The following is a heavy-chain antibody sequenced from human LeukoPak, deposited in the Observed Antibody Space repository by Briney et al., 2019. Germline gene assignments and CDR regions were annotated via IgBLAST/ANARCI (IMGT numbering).Heavy chain of an antibody. Sequence: PGRSLRLSCAASGFTFSSYAMHWVRQAPGKGLEWVAVISYDGSNKYYADSVKGRFTISRDNSKNTLYLQMNSLRAEDTAVYYCARDDETYYDFWGQGTLVTVSS. V-gene: IGHV3-30*04. CDR2: ISYDGSNK. CDR3: ARDDETYYDF. D-gene: IGHD3-3*01. CDR1: GFTFSSYA. J-gene: IGHJ4*02.